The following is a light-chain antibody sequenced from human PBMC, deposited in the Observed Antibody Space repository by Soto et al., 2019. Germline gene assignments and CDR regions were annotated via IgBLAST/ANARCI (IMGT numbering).Light chain of an antibody. CDR1: SSDVGGYNY. CDR3: SLYTISSTLWV. J-gene: IGLJ3*02. V-gene: IGLV2-14*01. Sequence: QSALTQPASVSGSPGQSITISCTGTSSDVGGYNYVSWYQQHPGKAPKLMIYDVSNRPSGVSNRFSGSKSGNTASLTISGLQAEDEADYYCSLYTISSTLWVFGGGTKLTVL. CDR2: DVS.